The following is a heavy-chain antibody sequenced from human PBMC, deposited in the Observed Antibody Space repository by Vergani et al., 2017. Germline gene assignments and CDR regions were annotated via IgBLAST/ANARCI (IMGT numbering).Heavy chain of an antibody. V-gene: IGHV4-38-2*01. Sequence: QVQLQESGPGLVKPSETLSLTCAVSGYSISSGYYWGWIRQPPGKGLEWIGSIYHSGSTYYNPSLKSRVTISVDTSKNQFSLKLSSVTAADTAVYYCARRLSMVRPRGAFDIWGQATMVTVSS. CDR2: IYHSGST. J-gene: IGHJ3*02. CDR1: GYSISSGYY. CDR3: ARRLSMVRPRGAFDI. D-gene: IGHD3-10*01.